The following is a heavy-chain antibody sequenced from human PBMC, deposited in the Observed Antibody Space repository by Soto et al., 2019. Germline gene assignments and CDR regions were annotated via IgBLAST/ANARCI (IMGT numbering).Heavy chain of an antibody. D-gene: IGHD3-10*01. CDR2: IHHNGDT. CDR1: GVSFSRDH. V-gene: IGHV4-34*01. Sequence: QVQLQQWGAGLLKPSETLSLTCTVYGVSFSRDHCNWIRQAPGRGLDWIGEIHHNGDTNYSPSLEGRVTIPMNTSKNEFALELRSVTAADTAVYYCAGEYGEEWPTSDFWGQGTLVTVSS. J-gene: IGHJ4*02. CDR3: AGEYGEEWPTSDF.